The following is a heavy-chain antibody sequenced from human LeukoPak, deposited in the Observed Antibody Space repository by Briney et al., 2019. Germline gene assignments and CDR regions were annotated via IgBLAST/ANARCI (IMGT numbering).Heavy chain of an antibody. CDR1: GFTFSTYT. CDR2: ISSSGSDT. V-gene: IGHV3-21*01. CDR3: TRRFDC. J-gene: IGHJ4*02. Sequence: GGSLRLSCAASGFTFSTYTMNWVRQAPGKGLEWVSFISSSGSDTHYTDSVKGRFTISRDNAKNSLYLQMNSLRAEDTAVYYCTRRFDCWGQGTLVTVSS.